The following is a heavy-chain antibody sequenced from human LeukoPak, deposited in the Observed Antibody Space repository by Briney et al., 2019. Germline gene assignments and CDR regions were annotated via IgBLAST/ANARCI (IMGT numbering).Heavy chain of an antibody. CDR1: GFTFSTCA. CDR2: MSGSGAST. CDR3: PKGRRAQFPWVDY. Sequence: PGGSLRLSCAASGFTFSTCAMSWVGQAPGKGLEWVSGMSGSGASTYYADSVKGRFTISRDNSRNTLYLQMNSLRVDDTAVYYWPKGRRAQFPWVDYWGQGILVTVSS. D-gene: IGHD5-24*01. V-gene: IGHV3-23*01. J-gene: IGHJ4*02.